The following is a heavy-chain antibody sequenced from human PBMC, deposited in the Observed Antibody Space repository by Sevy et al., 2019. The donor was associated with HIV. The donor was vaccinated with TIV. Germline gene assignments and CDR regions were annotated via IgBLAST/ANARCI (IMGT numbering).Heavy chain of an antibody. J-gene: IGHJ4*02. D-gene: IGHD3-3*02. Sequence: ASVKVSCKASGYTFTGYYIHWVRQAPGQGLEWMGWLNPNSGGTKYAQKFQGRVSMTRDTSISTAYMELSRLRSDDTAVYYCVREETDSMGGDYWGQGTLVTVSS. CDR3: VREETDSMGGDY. CDR1: GYTFTGYY. V-gene: IGHV1-2*02. CDR2: LNPNSGGT.